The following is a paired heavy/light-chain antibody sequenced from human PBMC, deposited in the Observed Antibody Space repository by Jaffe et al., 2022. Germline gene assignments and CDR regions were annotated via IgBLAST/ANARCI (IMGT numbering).Light chain of an antibody. CDR3: MQGSHWPPWT. J-gene: IGKJ1*01. CDR1: QSLVSSDGNTY. CDR2: KVS. V-gene: IGKV2-30*01. Sequence: DVVMTQSPLSLPVTLGQPASISCRSSQSLVSSDGNTYLNWFQQRPGQSPRRLIYKVSNRDSGVPDRFSGSGSGTDFTLKISRMEAEDVGVYYCMQGSHWPPWTFGQGTKVEIK.
Heavy chain of an antibody. CDR1: GFTFSRYG. CDR2: IIYDGSNK. J-gene: IGHJ4*02. CDR3: AKDWDYADHRDFDC. D-gene: IGHD4-17*01. Sequence: QVQLVESGGGVVQPGGSLRLSCAASGFTFSRYGMHWFRQAPGKGLEWVAFIIYDGSNKYYADSVRGRLTISRDNSKNTLYLQMNNLRTEDTALYYCAKDWDYADHRDFDCWGQGTLVTVSS. V-gene: IGHV3-30*02.